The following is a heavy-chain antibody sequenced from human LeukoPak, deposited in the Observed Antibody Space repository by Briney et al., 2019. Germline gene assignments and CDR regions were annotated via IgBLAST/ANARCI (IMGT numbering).Heavy chain of an antibody. Sequence: GGSLRLSCAASGFTFSSYGMHWVRQAPGKGLEWVAVISYDGNNKYFADSLKGRFTVSRDNSKNTLYLLMNSLRAEDTVVYYCAKDRGLSFDYWGQGTLVTVSS. V-gene: IGHV3-30*18. CDR3: AKDRGLSFDY. CDR1: GFTFSSYG. CDR2: ISYDGNNK. J-gene: IGHJ4*02.